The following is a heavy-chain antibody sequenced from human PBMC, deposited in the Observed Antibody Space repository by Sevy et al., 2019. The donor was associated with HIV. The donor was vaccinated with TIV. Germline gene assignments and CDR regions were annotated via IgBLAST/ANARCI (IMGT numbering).Heavy chain of an antibody. CDR2: ISGSGAST. CDR3: AKECGFYNYVSSGLLDN. Sequence: GGSLRLSCAASGFTFRTYAMTWVRQAPGKGLDWVSAISGSGASTYYADSVMGRFTISRDNSKNTLYLQMNSLRAEDMAVYYCAKECGFYNYVSSGLLDNCFHGSLVTVSS. D-gene: IGHD3-22*01. CDR1: GFTFRTYA. J-gene: IGHJ4*01. V-gene: IGHV3-23*01.